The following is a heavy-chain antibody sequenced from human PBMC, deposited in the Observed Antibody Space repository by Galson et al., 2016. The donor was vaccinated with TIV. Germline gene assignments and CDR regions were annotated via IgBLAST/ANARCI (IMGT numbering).Heavy chain of an antibody. CDR2: IYWDDDK. CDR1: GFSLSTSGVG. V-gene: IGHV2-5*02. J-gene: IGHJ3*02. Sequence: PALVKPTQTLTLTCSFSGFSLSTSGVGVAWIRQPPGKALEWLGLIYWDDDKNSRPSLKNRLTITKHNSKNHVVLTMTIMDPVATATYYCAHRHITSSTGSDALDTWGRGTMVIVSS. CDR3: AHRHITSSTGSDALDT. D-gene: IGHD2-2*01.